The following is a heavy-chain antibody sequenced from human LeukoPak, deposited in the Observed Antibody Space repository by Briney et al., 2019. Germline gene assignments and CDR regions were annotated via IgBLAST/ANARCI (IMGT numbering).Heavy chain of an antibody. CDR3: ARDLRDSSGSRRGAFDL. J-gene: IGHJ3*01. V-gene: IGHV4-59*01. CDR1: GGSISTYY. D-gene: IGHD6-19*01. CDR2: IYYSGST. Sequence: KASETLSLTCTVSGGSISTYYWNWMRQPPGKGLEWIGYIYYSGSTNYNPSLKSRVTISVDTSKNQFFLKLSSVASADTAVYYCARDLRDSSGSRRGAFDLWRQESVVTVSS.